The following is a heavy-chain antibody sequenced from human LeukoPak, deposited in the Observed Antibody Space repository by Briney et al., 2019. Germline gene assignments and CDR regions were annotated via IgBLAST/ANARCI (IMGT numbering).Heavy chain of an antibody. J-gene: IGHJ4*02. D-gene: IGHD4-23*01. Sequence: PGGSLRLSCAASGLTFSSYAMNWVRQAPGKGLEWVSAISGSGGSTYYADSVKGRFTISRDNSKNTLYLQMNSLRAEDTAVYYCCNSAPTVVTPINDDWGQGTVVTVSS. CDR2: ISGSGGST. CDR3: CNSAPTVVTPINDD. V-gene: IGHV3-23*01. CDR1: GLTFSSYA.